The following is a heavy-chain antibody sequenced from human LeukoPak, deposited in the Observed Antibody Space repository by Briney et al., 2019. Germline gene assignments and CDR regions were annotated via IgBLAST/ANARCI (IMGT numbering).Heavy chain of an antibody. CDR3: ARHNYDFWSGYLGYYYYGMDV. D-gene: IGHD3-3*01. J-gene: IGHJ6*02. CDR1: GGTFSSYA. V-gene: IGHV1-8*02. Sequence: ASVKVSCKASGGTFSSYAISWVRQAPGQGLEWMGWMNPNSGNTGYAQKFQGRVTMTRNTSISTAYMELSSLRSEDTAVYYCARHNYDFWSGYLGYYYYGMDVWGQGTTVTVSS. CDR2: MNPNSGNT.